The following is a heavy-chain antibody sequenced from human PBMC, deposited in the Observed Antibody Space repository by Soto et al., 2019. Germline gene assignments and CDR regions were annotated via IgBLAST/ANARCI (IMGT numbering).Heavy chain of an antibody. Sequence: QVQLQESGPGLVKPSGTLSLTCAVSSGSISSSNWWSWVRQPPGKGREGIGEIYHSGSINDNPSHKSRVTISVNKSNNQCSQKLSSVTAADTAVYYCARTRILTGKAMEVSGKGNTVTVSS. V-gene: IGHV4-4*02. CDR3: ARTRILTGKAMEV. CDR1: SGSISSSNW. D-gene: IGHD3-9*01. CDR2: IYHSGSI. J-gene: IGHJ6*04.